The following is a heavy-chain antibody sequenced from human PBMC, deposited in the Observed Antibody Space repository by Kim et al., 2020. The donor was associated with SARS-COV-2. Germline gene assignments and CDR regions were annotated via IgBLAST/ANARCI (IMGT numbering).Heavy chain of an antibody. CDR3: ARRYFQENSAYYYFDY. Sequence: SETLSLTCTVSGGSIITGGYYWSWIRHYSGKGLEWIGYIYYSGSTYYNPSLKSRVMMSVDTSNNQFSLNLSSVTAADTAVYYCARRYFQENSAYYYFDYWGQGTLVTVSS. V-gene: IGHV4-31*03. CDR1: GGSIITGGYY. D-gene: IGHD3-9*01. CDR2: IYYSGST. J-gene: IGHJ4*02.